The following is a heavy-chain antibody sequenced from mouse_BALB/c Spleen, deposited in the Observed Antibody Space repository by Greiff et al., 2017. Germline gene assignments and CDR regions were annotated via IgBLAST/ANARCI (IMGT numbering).Heavy chain of an antibody. CDR2: ISSDSSTI. J-gene: IGHJ4*01. CDR1: GFTFTSFG. V-gene: IGHV5-17*02. CDR3: GRSYYGRYMDY. D-gene: IGHD1-1*01. Sequence: EVKLVESGGGLVQPGGSRKLSCAASGFTFTSFGMHWVRQAPEKGLEWVAYISSDSSTIYYADTVKGRFTISRDNPKNTLFLQMTSLRSEDAAMYYCGRSYYGRYMDYWGQGTSVTVSA.